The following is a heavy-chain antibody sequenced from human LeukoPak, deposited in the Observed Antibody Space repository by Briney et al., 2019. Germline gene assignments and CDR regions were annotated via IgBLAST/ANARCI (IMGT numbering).Heavy chain of an antibody. CDR1: RISLGTARPR. CDR3: ARISPENYSWSYPFVY. CDR2: IDWAADK. V-gene: IGHV2-70*04. Sequence: GPTLVNPTPTLALTCTFSRISLGTARPRVNWCRQPPATAMVWPARIDWAADKFYSTSLKTPLTISTYTSTHQMALTMTSINPAHRATYYCARISPENYSWSYPFVYWGQGTLVTVSS. J-gene: IGHJ4*02. D-gene: IGHD1-26*01.